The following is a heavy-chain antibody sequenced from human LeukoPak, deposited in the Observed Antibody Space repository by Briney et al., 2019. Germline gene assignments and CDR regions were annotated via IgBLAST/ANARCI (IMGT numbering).Heavy chain of an antibody. CDR3: AKDPDSSGTNWFDP. V-gene: IGHV3-23*01. Sequence: ETLSLTCTVSGGSISSFFWNWVRQAPGKGLEWVSAISGSGGSTYYADSVKGRFTISRDNSKNTLYLQMNSLRAEDTAVYYCAKDPDSSGTNWFDPWGQGTLVTVSS. CDR2: ISGSGGST. CDR1: GGSISSFF. J-gene: IGHJ5*02. D-gene: IGHD3-22*01.